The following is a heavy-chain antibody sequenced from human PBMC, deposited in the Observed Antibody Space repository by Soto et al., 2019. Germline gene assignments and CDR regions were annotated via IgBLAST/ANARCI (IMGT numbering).Heavy chain of an antibody. CDR3: AKDGTYY. J-gene: IGHJ4*02. CDR1: GFTYSRHD. CDR2: ISGSGGST. V-gene: IGHV3-23*01. Sequence: GGSRRLSGATSGFTYSRHDMSWVRQAPGQGLEWVSAISGSGGSTYYADSVKGRFTISRDNSKNTLYLQMNSLRAEDTAVYYCAKDGTYYGVQGTLVTVSS. D-gene: IGHD1-1*01.